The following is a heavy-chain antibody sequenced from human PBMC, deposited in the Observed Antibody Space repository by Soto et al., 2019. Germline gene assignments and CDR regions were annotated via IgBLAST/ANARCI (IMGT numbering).Heavy chain of an antibody. J-gene: IGHJ4*02. CDR1: GFTFSSYW. V-gene: IGHV3-74*01. CDR3: ARELGVQLWSASYYFDY. Sequence: GGSLRLSCAASGFTFSSYWMHWVRQAPGKGLVWVSRINSDGSSTSYADSVKGRFTISRDNAKNTLYLQMNSLRAEDTAVYYCARELGVQLWSASYYFDYWGQGTLVTVSS. CDR2: INSDGSST. D-gene: IGHD2-21*01.